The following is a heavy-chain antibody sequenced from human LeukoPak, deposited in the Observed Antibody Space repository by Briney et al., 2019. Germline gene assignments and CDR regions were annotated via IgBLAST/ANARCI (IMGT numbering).Heavy chain of an antibody. V-gene: IGHV4-59*08. Sequence: PSETLSPTCTVSGGSISSYYWSWIRQPPGKGLEWIGYIYYSGSTNYNPSLKSRVTISVDTSKNQFSLKLSSVTAADTAVYYCARRSPLYDGTTYFDYWGQGTLVTVSS. D-gene: IGHD5/OR15-5a*01. J-gene: IGHJ4*02. CDR1: GGSISSYY. CDR3: ARRSPLYDGTTYFDY. CDR2: IYYSGST.